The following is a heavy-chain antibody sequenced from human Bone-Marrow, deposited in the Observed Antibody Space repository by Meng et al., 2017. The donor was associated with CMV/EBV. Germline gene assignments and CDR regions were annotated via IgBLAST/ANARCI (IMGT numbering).Heavy chain of an antibody. CDR2: INPSGGST. CDR3: AGRGPYGRALDV. J-gene: IGHJ3*01. CDR1: GYTFTSYY. Sequence: ASVKVYCKASGYTFTSYYMHWVRQAPGQGLEWMGIINPSGGSTSYAQKFQGRGTMTRDTSTSTVYMELSSLRSEDTAVYYCAGRGPYGRALDVWGQGTLVTVSS. V-gene: IGHV1-46*01. D-gene: IGHD3-10*01.